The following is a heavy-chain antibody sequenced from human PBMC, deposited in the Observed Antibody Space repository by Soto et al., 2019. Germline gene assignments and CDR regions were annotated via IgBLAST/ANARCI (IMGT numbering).Heavy chain of an antibody. Sequence: QGQLQESGPGLVKPSETMSLTCTVYGDSVSKYYWNWIRQPARKGLEWIGRIHSTRSPNTNPSLKSRVTMSVDTTKNQFSLKLNLTSVPAADTAVSYCASSPAYGVYATLDTWGQVNLVTV. V-gene: IGHV4-4*07. CDR3: ASSPAYGVYATLDT. J-gene: IGHJ5*02. CDR1: GDSVSKYY. D-gene: IGHD4-17*01. CDR2: IHSTRSP.